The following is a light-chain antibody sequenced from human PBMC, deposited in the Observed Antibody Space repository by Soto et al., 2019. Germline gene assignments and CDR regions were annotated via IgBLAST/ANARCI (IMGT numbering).Light chain of an antibody. J-gene: IGKJ1*01. CDR1: QSVSSSY. CDR3: QQYVRSPWT. Sequence: EIVLTQSPGTLSLSPGERATLSCRASQSVSSSYLAWYQQKGGQAPRLLIYGASSRATGIPDRFSGSGSGTDFPLTISRLEPEDFAVNYCQQYVRSPWTFGQGNKVEI. V-gene: IGKV3-20*01. CDR2: GAS.